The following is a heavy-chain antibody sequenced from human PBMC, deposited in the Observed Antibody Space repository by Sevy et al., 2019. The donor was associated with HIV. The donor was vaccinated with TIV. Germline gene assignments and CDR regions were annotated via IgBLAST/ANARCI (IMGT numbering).Heavy chain of an antibody. V-gene: IGHV3-23*01. CDR1: GFIFNSYV. D-gene: IGHD3-3*01. Sequence: GGSLRLSCSASGFIFNSYVMSWVRQAPGKGLEWVSSISGHGGSTYYADSVKGRFTISRDNSRNILDLEMNSLRAEDTAGYYCAGGFWSGFDYWGPGIVVTVSS. CDR2: ISGHGGST. J-gene: IGHJ4*02. CDR3: AGGFWSGFDY.